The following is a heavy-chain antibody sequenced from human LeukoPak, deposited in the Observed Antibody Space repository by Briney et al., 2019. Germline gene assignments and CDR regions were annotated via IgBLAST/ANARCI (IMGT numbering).Heavy chain of an antibody. CDR1: GFTFSSFW. J-gene: IGHJ4*02. CDR3: ARLRFGDWYSNLFDY. CDR2: IKQDGSEI. D-gene: IGHD3/OR15-3a*01. V-gene: IGHV3-7*01. Sequence: PGGSLRLSSAASGFTFSSFWMSWVRQAPGKGLEWVANIKQDGSEIYYVDSVKGRFTISRDNDKNSLYLQMNSLRAEDTAVYYCARLRFGDWYSNLFDYWGQGTLVTVSS.